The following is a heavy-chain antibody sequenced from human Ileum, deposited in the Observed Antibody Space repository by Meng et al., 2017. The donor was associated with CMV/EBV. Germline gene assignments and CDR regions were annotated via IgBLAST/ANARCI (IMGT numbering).Heavy chain of an antibody. D-gene: IGHD1-26*01. Sequence: GGSLRLSCAASGFTFRRAWMSWVRQAPGKGLEWVGRIRGSDIGGTVNYAAPVEGRFTISRDDSKDTLFLQMASLKTEDTAVYYCTKEGPLGSYFDYWGQGALVTVSS. CDR2: IRGSDIGGTV. CDR1: GFTFRRAW. J-gene: IGHJ4*02. V-gene: IGHV3-15*01. CDR3: TKEGPLGSYFDY.